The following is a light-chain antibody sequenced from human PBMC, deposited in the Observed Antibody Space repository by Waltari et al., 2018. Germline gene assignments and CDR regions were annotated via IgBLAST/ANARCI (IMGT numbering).Light chain of an antibody. CDR2: AAS. CDR1: QSIYNY. CDR3: QQSYNTFAFT. Sequence: DIQMTQSPSSLSASVGDTVPITCRASQSIYNYLNWYQQRPGKAPKLLISAASTLQSGVPSRFSGSGSGTDFTLTISSLQPEDFATYYCQQSYNTFAFTFGGGTTVDIK. V-gene: IGKV1-39*01. J-gene: IGKJ4*01.